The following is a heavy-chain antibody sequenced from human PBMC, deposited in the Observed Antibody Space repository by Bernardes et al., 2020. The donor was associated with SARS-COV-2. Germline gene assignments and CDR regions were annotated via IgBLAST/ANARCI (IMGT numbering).Heavy chain of an antibody. J-gene: IGHJ3*02. V-gene: IGHV3-7*01. CDR2: IKQDGSEK. Sequence: GSLRLSCAASRFTFSNSWMSWVRQAPGKGLEWVANIKQDGSEKYYVDSVKGRFTISRDNAKNSLYLQMNSLRAEDTAVYYCARLKFLYGFAFDIWGQGTMVTVSS. CDR1: RFTFSNSW. D-gene: IGHD3-10*01. CDR3: ARLKFLYGFAFDI.